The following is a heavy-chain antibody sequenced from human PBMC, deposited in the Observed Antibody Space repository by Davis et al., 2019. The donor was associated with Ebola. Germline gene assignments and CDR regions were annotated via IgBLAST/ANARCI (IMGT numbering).Heavy chain of an antibody. V-gene: IGHV1-8*01. CDR3: ASFGGSGYYFDY. CDR2: MNPNSGNT. J-gene: IGHJ4*02. Sequence: ASVKVSCKASGYTFTSYDINWVRQATGQGLEWMGWMNPNSGNTGYAQKFQGRVTMTRNTSISTAYMELSSLRSEDTAVYYCASFGGSGYYFDYWGQGTLVTVSS. CDR1: GYTFTSYD. D-gene: IGHD3-10*01.